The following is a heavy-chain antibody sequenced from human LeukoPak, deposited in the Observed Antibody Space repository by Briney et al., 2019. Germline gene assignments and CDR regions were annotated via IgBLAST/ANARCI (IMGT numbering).Heavy chain of an antibody. Sequence: GGSLRLSCAASGFTFSSYSMNWVRQAPGKGLEWVSSISSSSSYIYYADSVKGRFTISRDNAKNSLYLQMNSLRAEDTAVYYCARNYDILTGYSGNDYWGQGTLVTVSS. V-gene: IGHV3-21*01. D-gene: IGHD3-9*01. CDR2: ISSSSSYI. J-gene: IGHJ4*02. CDR1: GFTFSSYS. CDR3: ARNYDILTGYSGNDY.